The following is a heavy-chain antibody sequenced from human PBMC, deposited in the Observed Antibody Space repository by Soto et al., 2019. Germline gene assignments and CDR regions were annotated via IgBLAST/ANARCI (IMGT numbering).Heavy chain of an antibody. Sequence: QVQLQESGPGLVKPSQTLSLTCTVSGGSISSGGYYWSWIRQHPGKGLEWIGYIYYSGSTYYNPSLRSRVTISVDTSKNQFSLKLSSVTAADTAVYYCASTGSSSWYDWFDPWGQGTLVTVSS. CDR1: GGSISSGGYY. CDR3: ASTGSSSWYDWFDP. D-gene: IGHD6-13*01. J-gene: IGHJ5*02. CDR2: IYYSGST. V-gene: IGHV4-31*03.